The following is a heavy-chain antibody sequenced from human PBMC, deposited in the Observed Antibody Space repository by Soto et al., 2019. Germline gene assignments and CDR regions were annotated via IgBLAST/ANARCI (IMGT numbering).Heavy chain of an antibody. Sequence: SVKVSCKASGFTFTSSAVQWVRQARGQRLEWIGWIVVGSGNTNYAQKFQERVTITRDMSTSTAYMELSSLRSEDTAVYYCAAAVGATVTTYYYYGMDVWGQGTTVTVSS. V-gene: IGHV1-58*01. CDR1: GFTFTSSA. D-gene: IGHD4-17*01. J-gene: IGHJ6*02. CDR3: AAAVGATVTTYYYYGMDV. CDR2: IVVGSGNT.